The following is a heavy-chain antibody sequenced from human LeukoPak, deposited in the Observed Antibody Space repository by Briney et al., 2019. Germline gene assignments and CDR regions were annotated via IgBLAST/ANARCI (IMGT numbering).Heavy chain of an antibody. CDR2: INSDGSST. CDR3: ARADYDFWSGYSHPINYYYYGMDV. V-gene: IGHV3-74*01. D-gene: IGHD3-3*01. Sequence: PGGSLRLSCAASGFTLSSYWMHWVRQTPGKGPVWVSRINSDGSSTSYADSVKGRFTISRDNAKNTLYLQMNSLRAEDTAVYYCARADYDFWSGYSHPINYYYYGMDVWGQGTTVTVSS. J-gene: IGHJ6*02. CDR1: GFTLSSYW.